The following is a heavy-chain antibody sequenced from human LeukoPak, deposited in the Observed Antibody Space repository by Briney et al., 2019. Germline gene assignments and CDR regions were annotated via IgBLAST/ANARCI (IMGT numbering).Heavy chain of an antibody. CDR1: GFTFSRFW. CDR2: IKQDGSEK. Sequence: GGSLRLSCVASGFTFSRFWMSWVRQAPGKGLEWVANIKQDGSEKHYVDSVKGRFTISRDDAKNSLFLHMNSLRAEDTAVYYCAMGDTFDIWGQGTMVTVSS. CDR3: AMGDTFDI. J-gene: IGHJ3*02. V-gene: IGHV3-7*01.